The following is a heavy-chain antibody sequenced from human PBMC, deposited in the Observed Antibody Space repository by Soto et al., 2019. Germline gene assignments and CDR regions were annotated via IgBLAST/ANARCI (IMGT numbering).Heavy chain of an antibody. CDR3: AIGYGMDV. V-gene: IGHV5-10-1*01. Sequence: GESRKISCKGSGYSLTSYCISWVREMPGKGLEWMGRIDPSDSYTNYSPSFQGHVTISADKSISTAYLQWSSLKASDTAMYYCAIGYGMDVWGQGTTVTVSS. J-gene: IGHJ6*02. CDR1: GYSLTSYC. CDR2: IDPSDSYT.